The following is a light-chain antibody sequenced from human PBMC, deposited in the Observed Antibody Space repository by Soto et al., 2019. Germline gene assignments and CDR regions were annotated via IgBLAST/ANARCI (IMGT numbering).Light chain of an antibody. J-gene: IGKJ1*01. CDR3: QQYSSSPTWT. V-gene: IGKV3-20*01. CDR2: GAS. CDR1: QSVSSSY. Sequence: EIVLTQSPGTLSLSPGERATLSCRASQSVSSSYLGWYQQKPGQAPRLLIYGASSRAAGIPDRFSGSGSGTDFTLPISRLEPEDFAMYYCQQYSSSPTWTFGQGTKVEIK.